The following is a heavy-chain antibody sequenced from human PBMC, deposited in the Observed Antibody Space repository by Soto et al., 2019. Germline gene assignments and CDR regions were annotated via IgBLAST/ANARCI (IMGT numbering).Heavy chain of an antibody. CDR3: AKDPTSPWTANWVDP. J-gene: IGHJ5*02. Sequence: GGSLRLSCAASGFNFNTFAMSWIRQAPGKGLEWVSHISSSGGSRDYADSVRGRFTISRDNSKNVLFLQMNSLRADDTATYYCAKDPTSPWTANWVDPWGKGTLVTSPQ. CDR2: ISSSGGSR. V-gene: IGHV3-23*01. CDR1: GFNFNTFA. D-gene: IGHD1-1*01.